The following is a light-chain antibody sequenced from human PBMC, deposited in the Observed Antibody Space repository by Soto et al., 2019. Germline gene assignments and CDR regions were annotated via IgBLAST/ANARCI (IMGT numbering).Light chain of an antibody. V-gene: IGLV2-18*02. CDR3: NSCTSTNTHV. Sequence: QSVLTQPPSVSGSPGQSGTISFTGTSSDVGSYNRVSWYQQPPGTAPQFMVYEVSNRPSGVPDRFSGSKSGNTASLTFSGLQAEDEADYYCNSCTSTNTHVFGTGTQLTVL. CDR2: EVS. CDR1: SSDVGSYNR. J-gene: IGLJ1*01.